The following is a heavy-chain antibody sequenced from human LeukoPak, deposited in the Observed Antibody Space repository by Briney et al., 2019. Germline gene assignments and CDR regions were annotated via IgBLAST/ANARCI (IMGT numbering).Heavy chain of an antibody. Sequence: PSQTLSLTHTVTCHYINAYYWSWVRQPPGMALEWIGYFYSTERPNQNPPLKSRVTMSKDTPKPLFPLKLTSVSAADTAIYYCARRVGGYNGETFVGDWYFDLWGRGTLVAVSS. CDR1: CHYINAYY. J-gene: IGHJ2*01. CDR3: ARRVGGYNGETFVGDWYFDL. V-gene: IGHV4-59*08. CDR2: FYSTERP. D-gene: IGHD5-18*01.